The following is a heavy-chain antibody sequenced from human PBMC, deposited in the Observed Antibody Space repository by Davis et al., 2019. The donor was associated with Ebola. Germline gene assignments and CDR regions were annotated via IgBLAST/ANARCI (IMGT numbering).Heavy chain of an antibody. D-gene: IGHD1-26*01. V-gene: IGHV4-61*09. CDR2: IYTSGST. CDR1: GGSISSGSYY. CDR3: ARKGGVGVTGQYYMDV. J-gene: IGHJ6*03. Sequence: PSETLSLTCTVSGGSISSGSYYWSWIRQPAGKGLEWIGHIYTSGSTNYNPSLKSRVTISVDTSKNQFSLKLSSVTAADTAVYYCARKGGVGVTGQYYMDVWGKGTTVTVPS.